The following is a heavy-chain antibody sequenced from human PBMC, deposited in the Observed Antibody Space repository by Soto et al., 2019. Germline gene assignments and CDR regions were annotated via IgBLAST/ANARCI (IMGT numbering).Heavy chain of an antibody. D-gene: IGHD4-17*01. Sequence: QVQLVQSGAEVKKPGASVKVSCKASGYTFTGYYMHWVRQAPGQGLEWMGWINPNSGGTNYAQKFQGWVTMTRDTSISTAYMELSRLRSDDTAVYYCARSPREDYYYYYYYGMDVWGQGTTVTVSS. J-gene: IGHJ6*02. CDR1: GYTFTGYY. CDR2: INPNSGGT. V-gene: IGHV1-2*04. CDR3: ARSPREDYYYYYYYGMDV.